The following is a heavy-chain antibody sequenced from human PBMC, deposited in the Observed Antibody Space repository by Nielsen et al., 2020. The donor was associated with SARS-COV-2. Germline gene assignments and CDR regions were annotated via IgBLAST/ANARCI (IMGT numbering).Heavy chain of an antibody. CDR2: ISAGGTTT. D-gene: IGHD6-13*01. V-gene: IGHV3-23*01. J-gene: IGHJ4*02. CDR3: AKGDGDSWSPFLYLDN. CDR1: GFTFRRYA. Sequence: GGSLRLSCAASGFTFRRYAMSWVRRAPGKGLEWVSAISAGGTTTHSADSVKGRFIISRDNAQNILFLQMNSLRVEDTAVYYCAKGDGDSWSPFLYLDNWGQGTLVTVSS.